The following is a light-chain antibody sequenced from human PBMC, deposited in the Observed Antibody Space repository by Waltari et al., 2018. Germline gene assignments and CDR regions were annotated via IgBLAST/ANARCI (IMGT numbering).Light chain of an antibody. Sequence: QSVLTQPPSASGTPGQRVTISCSGGSSNIGSNIVNWYKQVPGTAPQLLIYSNDRRPSGVPDRVSGSTSGTSASLAISGLQSDDEADYYCAAWDDSLHAVLFGGGTKLTAL. V-gene: IGLV1-44*01. J-gene: IGLJ2*01. CDR1: SSNIGSNI. CDR2: SND. CDR3: AAWDDSLHAVL.